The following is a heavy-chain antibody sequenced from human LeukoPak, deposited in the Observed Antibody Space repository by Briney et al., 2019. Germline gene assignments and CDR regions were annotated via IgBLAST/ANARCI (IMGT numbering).Heavy chain of an antibody. D-gene: IGHD1-26*01. CDR1: GGSISSSSYY. CDR2: IYYSGST. V-gene: IGHV4-39*07. Sequence: SETLSLTCTVSGGSISSSSYYWGWIRQPPGKGLEWIGSIYYSGSTYYNPSLKSRVTISVDTSKNQFSLKLSSVTAADTAVYYCARYRGYMDVWGKGTTVTVSS. J-gene: IGHJ6*03. CDR3: ARYRGYMDV.